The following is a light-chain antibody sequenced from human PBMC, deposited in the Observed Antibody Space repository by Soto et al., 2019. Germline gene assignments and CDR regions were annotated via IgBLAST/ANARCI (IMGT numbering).Light chain of an antibody. CDR2: DAS. Sequence: TQYPANLSMSPGERPTLSFSASQSVSSSFAWYQQKPGQAPRLLLYDASSSAPGIPARVSGRGSATAFSPTISSLQSSDFAVYYCQQYNNWPRPFGQGTKVDIK. CDR3: QQYNNWPRP. J-gene: IGKJ1*01. V-gene: IGKV3-15*01. CDR1: QSVSSS.